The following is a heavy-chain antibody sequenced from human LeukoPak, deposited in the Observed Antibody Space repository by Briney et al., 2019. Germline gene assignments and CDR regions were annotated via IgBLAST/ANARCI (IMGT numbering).Heavy chain of an antibody. CDR3: ARGYTSGGYYFDY. CDR1: GFTFSSSW. Sequence: PGGSLRLSCAAPGFTFSSSWMHWVCQAPGKGLVWVSRINSDGSTTSYADSVKGRFTISRDNAKNTLYLQMNSLRAEDTAVYYCARGYTSGGYYFDYWGQGTPVTVSS. V-gene: IGHV3-74*01. J-gene: IGHJ4*02. D-gene: IGHD6-19*01. CDR2: INSDGSTT.